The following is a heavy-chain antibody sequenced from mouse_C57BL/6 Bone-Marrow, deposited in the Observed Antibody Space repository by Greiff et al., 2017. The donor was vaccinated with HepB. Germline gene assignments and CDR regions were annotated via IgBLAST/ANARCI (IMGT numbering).Heavy chain of an antibody. J-gene: IGHJ4*01. D-gene: IGHD1-1*01. CDR2: IYPRSGNT. CDR3: AREDYGSSPYAMDY. V-gene: IGHV1-81*01. Sequence: QVQLQHSGAELARPGASVKLSCKASGYTFTSYGISWVKQRTGQGLEWIGEIYPRSGNTYYNEKFKGKATLTADKSSSTAYMELRSLTSEDSAVYFCAREDYGSSPYAMDYWGQGTSVTVSS. CDR1: GYTFTSYG.